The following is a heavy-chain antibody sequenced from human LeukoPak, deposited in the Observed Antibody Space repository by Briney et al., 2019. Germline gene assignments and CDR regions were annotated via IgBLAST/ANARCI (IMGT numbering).Heavy chain of an antibody. CDR2: IYTSGST. D-gene: IGHD3-10*01. CDR1: GYSISSSYY. CDR3: ARESFCKHLYSGCYWFDP. V-gene: IGHV4-4*07. Sequence: TASETLSLTCAVSGYSISSSYYWSWIRQPAGKGLEWIGRIYTSGSTNYNPSLKSRVTMSVDTSKNQFSLKLSSVTAADTAVYYWARESFCKHLYSGCYWFDPWGQGTLVTVSS. J-gene: IGHJ5*02.